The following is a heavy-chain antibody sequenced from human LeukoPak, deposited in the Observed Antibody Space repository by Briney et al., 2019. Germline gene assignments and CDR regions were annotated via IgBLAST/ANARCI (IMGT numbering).Heavy chain of an antibody. CDR3: ARGGMIVVVMLFSDAFDI. D-gene: IGHD3-22*01. CDR2: INPDSGGT. Sequence: GASVKVSCKASGYTFSGYYMHWVRQAPGQGLEWMGWINPDSGGTNYGQNFQGRVTMTRDTAINTAYMELSRLRSDDTAVYYCARGGMIVVVMLFSDAFDIWGQGTMVTVSS. V-gene: IGHV1-2*02. CDR1: GYTFSGYY. J-gene: IGHJ3*02.